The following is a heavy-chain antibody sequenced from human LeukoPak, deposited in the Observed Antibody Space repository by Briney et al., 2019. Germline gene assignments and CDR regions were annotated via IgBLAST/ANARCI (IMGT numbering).Heavy chain of an antibody. D-gene: IGHD6-13*01. CDR1: GFTFSKCV. CDR3: ATAPLAYSSPFDY. J-gene: IGHJ4*02. V-gene: IGHV3-23*01. Sequence: GGSLRLSCAASGFTFSKCVMHWVRQAPGKGLEWVSTISGSGGTTYYADSVKSQFTISRDNFKNTLYLQMNSLTVADTAVYYCATAPLAYSSPFDYWGQGTLVTVSS. CDR2: ISGSGGTT.